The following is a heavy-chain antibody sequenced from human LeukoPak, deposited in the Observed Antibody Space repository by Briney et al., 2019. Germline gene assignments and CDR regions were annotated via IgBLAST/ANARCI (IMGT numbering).Heavy chain of an antibody. CDR3: ARDIGRYGVDWAFDI. D-gene: IGHD4-17*01. CDR1: GYTFTGYY. Sequence: GASVKVSCKASGYTFTGYYMHWVRQAPGQGLEWMGRINPNSGGTNYAQKFQGRVTMTRDTSISTDYMELSRLRSDDTAVYYCARDIGRYGVDWAFDIWGQGTMVTVSS. J-gene: IGHJ3*02. CDR2: INPNSGGT. V-gene: IGHV1-2*06.